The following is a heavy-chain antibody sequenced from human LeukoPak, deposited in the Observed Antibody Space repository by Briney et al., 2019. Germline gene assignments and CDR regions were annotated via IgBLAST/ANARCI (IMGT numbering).Heavy chain of an antibody. CDR1: GGSFSGYY. V-gene: IGHV4-34*01. CDR2: INHSGST. D-gene: IGHD3-10*01. Sequence: SETLSLTCAVYGGSFSGYYWSWIRQPPGKGLEWIGEINHSGSTNYNPSLKSRVTVSVDTSKNQFSLKLSSVTAADTAVYYCARGRVLLWFGELFMDVWGKGTTVTVSS. J-gene: IGHJ6*03. CDR3: ARGRVLLWFGELFMDV.